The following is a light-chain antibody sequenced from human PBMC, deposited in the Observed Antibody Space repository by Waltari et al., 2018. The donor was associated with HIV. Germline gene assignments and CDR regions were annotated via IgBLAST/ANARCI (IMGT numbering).Light chain of an antibody. CDR2: GNT. CDR1: SSNIGAGFD. Sequence: QSVLTQPPSVSGAPGQRVTISCTGSSSNIGAGFDVHWYQQLPGTAPQLLLYGNTNRPSGVPDRFSGSNSGTSASLAITGLQAEDEADYYCQSYDSSLSGLLFGGGTKLTVL. J-gene: IGLJ2*01. CDR3: QSYDSSLSGLL. V-gene: IGLV1-40*01.